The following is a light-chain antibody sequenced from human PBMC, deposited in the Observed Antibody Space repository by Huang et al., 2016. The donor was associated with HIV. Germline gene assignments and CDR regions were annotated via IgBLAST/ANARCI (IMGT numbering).Light chain of an antibody. Sequence: IQLTQSPSALSASVGDRVTIACRASQGISTFLAWYQQQPGKAPKLLIYAASSLQGGVPSRFSGSGSGTNFTLTISSLQPEDFATYYCQQLNSYPCTFGPGTKVDIK. CDR3: QQLNSYPCT. J-gene: IGKJ3*01. CDR1: QGISTF. CDR2: AAS. V-gene: IGKV1-9*01.